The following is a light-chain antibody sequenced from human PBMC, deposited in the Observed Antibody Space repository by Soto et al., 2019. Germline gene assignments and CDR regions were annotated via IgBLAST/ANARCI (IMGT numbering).Light chain of an antibody. V-gene: IGKV1-33*01. CDR2: DAS. Sequence: DIQMTQSPSSLSASVGDRVTITCQASQAISNSLNWYQQRPGKAPKLLIYDASNLETGVPSRFSGSGSGTDFTFTISSLQAEDFATYYCQQYDNLPLTCGGGTKVEIK. J-gene: IGKJ4*01. CDR1: QAISNS. CDR3: QQYDNLPLT.